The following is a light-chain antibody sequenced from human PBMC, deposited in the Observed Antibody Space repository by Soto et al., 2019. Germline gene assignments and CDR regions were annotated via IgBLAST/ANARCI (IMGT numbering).Light chain of an antibody. V-gene: IGKV1-5*03. CDR2: KAS. CDR3: QQYNSYSQFT. J-gene: IGKJ3*01. Sequence: DIQITQSPSTLSASVGDRVTITCRASQSIKNWLAWYQQTPGEAPKLLIYKASTLESGVPSRFSGSGSGTEFTLTISCLQPDDVATYHCQQYNSYSQFTFGPGTKVDIK. CDR1: QSIKNW.